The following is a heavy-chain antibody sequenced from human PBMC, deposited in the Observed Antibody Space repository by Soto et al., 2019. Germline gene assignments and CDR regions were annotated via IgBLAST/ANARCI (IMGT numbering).Heavy chain of an antibody. CDR2: IKQDGSEK. CDR1: GFTFSSYW. Sequence: GGSLRLSCAASGFTFSSYWMSWVRQAPGKGLEWVANIKQDGSEKYYVDSVKGRFTISRDNAKNSLYLQMNSLRAEDTAVYYCARLDTAMVDAFDIWGQGTMVTVSS. J-gene: IGHJ3*02. D-gene: IGHD5-18*01. V-gene: IGHV3-7*05. CDR3: ARLDTAMVDAFDI.